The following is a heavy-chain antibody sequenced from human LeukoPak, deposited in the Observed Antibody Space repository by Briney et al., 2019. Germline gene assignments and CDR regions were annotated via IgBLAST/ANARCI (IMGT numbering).Heavy chain of an antibody. J-gene: IGHJ4*02. Sequence: GGSLRLSCAASGFTFSRYWMSWVRQAPGKGLEWVANVKEDGSQKNYVDTVKGRFTISRDNAKKSLVLQMNSLRVDDTAVYYCAREAYWGPGILVTVSS. V-gene: IGHV3-7*01. CDR1: GFTFSRYW. CDR2: VKEDGSQK. CDR3: AREAY.